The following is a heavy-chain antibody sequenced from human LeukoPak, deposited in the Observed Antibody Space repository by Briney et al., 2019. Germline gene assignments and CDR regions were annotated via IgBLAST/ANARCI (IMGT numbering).Heavy chain of an antibody. Sequence: ASVKVSCKASGYTFTDYYIHWVRQAPGQGLEWMGWINPNTGDTNYAQNFQGRVTMTRDTSISTAYMELRSLRSDDTAVYYCARNLWFGESSDAFDMWGQGTMVTVSS. CDR3: ARNLWFGESSDAFDM. J-gene: IGHJ3*02. V-gene: IGHV1-2*02. CDR1: GYTFTDYY. D-gene: IGHD3-10*01. CDR2: INPNTGDT.